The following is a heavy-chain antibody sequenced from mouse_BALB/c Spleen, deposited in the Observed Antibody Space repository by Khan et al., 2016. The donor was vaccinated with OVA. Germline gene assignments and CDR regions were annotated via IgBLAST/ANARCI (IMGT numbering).Heavy chain of an antibody. CDR2: ISYSGST. V-gene: IGHV3-2*02. CDR3: ARRAYYGNWYFDV. D-gene: IGHD2-1*01. J-gene: IGHJ1*01. Sequence: VQLQQSGPGLVKPSQSLSLTCTVTGYSITSDYAWNWIRQFPGNKLEWMAYISYSGSTGSTPSLKGRISFTLDTSKNTFFLQLSSVTTEDTVTYYCARRAYYGNWYFDVWGAGTTVTVSS. CDR1: GYSITSDYA.